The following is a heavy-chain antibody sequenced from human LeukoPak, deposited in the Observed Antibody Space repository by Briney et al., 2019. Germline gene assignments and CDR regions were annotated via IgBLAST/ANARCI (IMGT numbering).Heavy chain of an antibody. D-gene: IGHD2-8*01. V-gene: IGHV4-34*01. CDR3: ARHPIVLMMYAKTDY. CDR2: INHSGST. Sequence: KPSETLSLTCAVYGGSFSGYYWSWIRQPPGKGLEWIGEINHSGSTNYNPSLKSRVTISLDTSKNQFSLKLSSVTAADTAVYYCARHPIVLMMYAKTDYWGQGTLVTVSS. J-gene: IGHJ4*02. CDR1: GGSFSGYY.